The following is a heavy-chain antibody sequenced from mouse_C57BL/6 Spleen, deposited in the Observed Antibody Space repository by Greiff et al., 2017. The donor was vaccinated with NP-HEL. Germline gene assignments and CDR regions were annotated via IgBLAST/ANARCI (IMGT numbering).Heavy chain of an antibody. D-gene: IGHD2-4*01. CDR1: GFSLTSHG. CDR2: IWRGGST. Sequence: QVQLQQSGPGLVQPSQSLSITCPVSGFSLTSHGVHWVRQSPGKGLEWLGVIWRGGSTDYNAAFTSRLSIRKDNSKGQVFFKMNSLQADDTAIYYCARNKDYDPFPFAYWGQGTLVTGSA. J-gene: IGHJ3*01. CDR3: ARNKDYDPFPFAY. V-gene: IGHV2-2*01.